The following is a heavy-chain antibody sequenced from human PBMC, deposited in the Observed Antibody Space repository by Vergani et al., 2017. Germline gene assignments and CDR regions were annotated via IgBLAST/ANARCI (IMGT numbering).Heavy chain of an antibody. V-gene: IGHV3-30*18. D-gene: IGHD6-13*01. J-gene: IGHJ5*02. CDR2: ISYDGSNK. Sequence: VQLVESGGGLVKRGGSLRLSCAASGFTFSSYSMNWVRQAPGKGLEWVAVISYDGSNKYYADSVKGRFTISRDNSKNTLYLQMNSLRAEDTAVYYCAKVSWGSWGWFDPWGQGTLVTVSS. CDR1: GFTFSSYS. CDR3: AKVSWGSWGWFDP.